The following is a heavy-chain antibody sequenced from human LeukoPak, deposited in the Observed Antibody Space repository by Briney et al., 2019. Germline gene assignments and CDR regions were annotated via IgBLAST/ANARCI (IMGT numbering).Heavy chain of an antibody. D-gene: IGHD6-13*01. J-gene: IGHJ4*02. CDR1: GYTFINYG. CDR3: ARVGITAAFFDY. Sequence: VSVKVSCKASGYTFINYGISWVRQAPGQGLEWMGWISGYNGNTKYAQKLQGRVTMTTDTPTSTAYMELRSLRSDDTAIYYCARVGITAAFFDYWGQGTLVTVSS. CDR2: ISGYNGNT. V-gene: IGHV1-18*04.